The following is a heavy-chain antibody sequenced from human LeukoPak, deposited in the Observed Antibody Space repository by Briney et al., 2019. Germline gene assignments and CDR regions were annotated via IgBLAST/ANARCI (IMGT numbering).Heavy chain of an antibody. Sequence: GGSLRLSCAASGFTVSSSYMSWVRPAPGKGLEWVSSIYVDGPTFYADSVKGRFTIDRDNSKNTLYLQMNSLRAEDTAVYYCARLYVSGSYWSDYWGQGTLVTVST. J-gene: IGHJ4*02. V-gene: IGHV3-53*01. CDR3: ARLYVSGSYWSDY. D-gene: IGHD3-10*01. CDR1: GFTVSSSY. CDR2: IYVDGPT.